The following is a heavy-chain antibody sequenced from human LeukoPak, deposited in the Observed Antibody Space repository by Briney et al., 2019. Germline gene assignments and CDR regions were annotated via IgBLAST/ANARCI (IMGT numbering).Heavy chain of an antibody. J-gene: IGHJ4*02. V-gene: IGHV3-30*04. CDR1: GFSFSGYA. Sequence: PGGSLRLSCAASGFSFSGYAIHWVRQAPGKGLEWVASISYNGRNKYYADSVKGRFTIDRDNSKNIVYLQMNSLKAEDTAVYYCTTGTRDWGQGTLVTVSS. CDR2: ISYNGRNK. CDR3: TTGTRD. D-gene: IGHD3-3*01.